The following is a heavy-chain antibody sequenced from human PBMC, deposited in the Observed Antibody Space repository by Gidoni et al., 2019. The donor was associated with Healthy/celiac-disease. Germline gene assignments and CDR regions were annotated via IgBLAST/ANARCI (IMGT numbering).Heavy chain of an antibody. CDR3: AKASKWELLTVDY. D-gene: IGHD1-26*01. Sequence: QVQLVESGGGVVQPGRSLRLSCAASGFTFSSYGMHWVRQAPGKGLEWVAVISYDGSNKYYADSVKGRFTISRDNSKNTLYLQMNSLRAEDTAVYYCAKASKWELLTVDYWGQGTLVTVSS. V-gene: IGHV3-30*18. CDR1: GFTFSSYG. J-gene: IGHJ4*02. CDR2: ISYDGSNK.